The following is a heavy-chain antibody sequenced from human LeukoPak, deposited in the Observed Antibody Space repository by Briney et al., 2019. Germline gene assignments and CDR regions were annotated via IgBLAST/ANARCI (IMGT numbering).Heavy chain of an antibody. Sequence: PGGLLRLSCAASGFTFNSYGMHWVRQAPGKGLEWVAVISYDGRNKKYADSVKGRFTISRDNSKNTMYLQMNSLRAEDTAVYYCAKDLGDILTGSLYYFDYWGQGTVVTVSS. J-gene: IGHJ4*02. CDR2: ISYDGRNK. CDR3: AKDLGDILTGSLYYFDY. V-gene: IGHV3-30*18. CDR1: GFTFNSYG. D-gene: IGHD3-9*01.